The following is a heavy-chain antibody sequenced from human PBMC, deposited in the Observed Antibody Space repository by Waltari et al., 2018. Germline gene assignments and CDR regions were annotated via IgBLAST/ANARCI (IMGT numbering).Heavy chain of an antibody. J-gene: IGHJ4*02. Sequence: EVQLLESGGGLVQPGGSLRLSCAASGFTFSSYAMSWVRQAPGKGLDWVAAISGSGGSTYYADSGKGRFTISRDNSKNTLYLQMNSLRAEDTAVYYCAKDLGYCSGGSCYGEGYFDYWGQGTLVTVSS. CDR2: ISGSGGST. CDR3: AKDLGYCSGGSCYGEGYFDY. D-gene: IGHD2-15*01. V-gene: IGHV3-23*01. CDR1: GFTFSSYA.